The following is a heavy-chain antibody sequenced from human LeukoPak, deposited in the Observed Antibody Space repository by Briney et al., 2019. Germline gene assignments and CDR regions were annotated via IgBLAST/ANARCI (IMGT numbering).Heavy chain of an antibody. V-gene: IGHV3-74*01. D-gene: IGHD6-13*01. J-gene: IGHJ4*02. Sequence: GGSLRLSCAASGFTFSSYWMHWVRQAPGKGRVWVSRINSDGTSTVYADSVKGRFTISRDNAKNTLYLQMNSLRGEHTSMYYCGLSSWYGGSFDYWGQGTLVSVSS. CDR3: GLSSWYGGSFDY. CDR2: INSDGTST. CDR1: GFTFSSYW.